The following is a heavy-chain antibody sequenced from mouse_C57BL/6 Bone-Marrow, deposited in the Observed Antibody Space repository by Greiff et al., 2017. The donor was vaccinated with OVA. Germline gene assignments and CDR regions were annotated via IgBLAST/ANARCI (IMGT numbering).Heavy chain of an antibody. J-gene: IGHJ1*03. CDR1: GFTFSDYG. D-gene: IGHD1-1*01. V-gene: IGHV5-17*01. CDR2: ISSGSSTI. Sequence: EVQVVESGGGLVKPGGSLKLSCAASGFTFSDYGMHWVRQAPEKGLEWVAYISSGSSTIYYADTVKGRFTISRDNAKNTLFLQMTSLRSEDTAMYYCARYYGSSYDWYFDVWGTGTTVTDSS. CDR3: ARYYGSSYDWYFDV.